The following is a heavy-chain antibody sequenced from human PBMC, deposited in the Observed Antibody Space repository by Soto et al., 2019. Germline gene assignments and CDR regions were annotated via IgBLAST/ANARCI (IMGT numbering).Heavy chain of an antibody. D-gene: IGHD3-9*01. CDR3: AKDPSTGPPDC. J-gene: IGHJ4*02. CDR2: IHPSGGST. Sequence: PGGSLRLSCAAAGIMFSSYGMSWVRQAPGKGLQWVATIHPSGGSTHYAESVRGRFTISRDNSRDTLYLQMNSLRAEDTAVYYCAKDPSTGPPDCWGQGALVTVSS. CDR1: GIMFSSYG. V-gene: IGHV3-23*01.